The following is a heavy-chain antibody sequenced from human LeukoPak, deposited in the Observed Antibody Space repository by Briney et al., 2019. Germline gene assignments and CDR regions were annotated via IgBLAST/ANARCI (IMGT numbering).Heavy chain of an antibody. J-gene: IGHJ4*02. CDR3: AKDGDSSGYPQYYFDY. Sequence: GGSLRLSCAASGFTFDDYAMHWVRQAPGKGLEWVSGISWNSGSLGYADSVKGRFTISRDNAKNSLYLQMNSLRAEDMALYYCAKDGDSSGYPQYYFDYWGQGTLVTVSS. D-gene: IGHD3-22*01. CDR1: GFTFDDYA. CDR2: ISWNSGSL. V-gene: IGHV3-9*03.